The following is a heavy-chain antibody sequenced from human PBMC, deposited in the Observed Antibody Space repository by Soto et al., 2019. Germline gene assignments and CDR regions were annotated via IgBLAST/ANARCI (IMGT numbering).Heavy chain of an antibody. V-gene: IGHV4-4*07. CDR2: VYITGST. J-gene: IGHJ3*02. CDR3: ARGGRDGFDI. CDR1: CGSISTFY. Sequence: PSETLSLTCNFSCGSISTFYWNWIRQSAEKGLEWIGRVYITGSTNYHPSLKSRVTMSVDTSKNQFSLKMTSVTAADTAVYYCARGGRDGFDIWGQGTRVTVSS.